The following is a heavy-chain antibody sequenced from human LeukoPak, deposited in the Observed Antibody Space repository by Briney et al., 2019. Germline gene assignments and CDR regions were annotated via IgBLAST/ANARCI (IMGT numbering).Heavy chain of an antibody. Sequence: ASVKVSCKTSGYTFNGYYVNWVRQAPGQGLEWMGWVNPDNGVTHFSQKFQGRVTMTRDTSISTAYMELNRLTSDDTAVYYCARYSVDYGPWFPEFWGQGTLVTVSS. V-gene: IGHV1-2*02. J-gene: IGHJ4*02. CDR3: ARYSVDYGPWFPEF. CDR2: VNPDNGVT. D-gene: IGHD1-26*01. CDR1: GYTFNGYY.